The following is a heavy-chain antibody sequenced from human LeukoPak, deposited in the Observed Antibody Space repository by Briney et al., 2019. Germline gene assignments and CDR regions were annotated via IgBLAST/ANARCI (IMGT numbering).Heavy chain of an antibody. V-gene: IGHV3-53*01. CDR3: ARDLSYGSGTIFDY. CDR1: GFTVSSNY. Sequence: GGSLRLSCAASGFTVSSNYMSWVRQAPGKGLEWDSVIYSGGSTYCADSVKGRFTISRDNSKNTLYLQMNSLRAEDTAVYYCARDLSYGSGTIFDYWGQGTLVTVSS. CDR2: IYSGGST. D-gene: IGHD3-10*01. J-gene: IGHJ4*02.